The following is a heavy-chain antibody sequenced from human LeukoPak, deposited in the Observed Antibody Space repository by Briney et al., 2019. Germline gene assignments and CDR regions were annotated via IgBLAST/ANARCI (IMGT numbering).Heavy chain of an antibody. J-gene: IGHJ4*02. Sequence: GGSLRLSCAASGFTFSSYAMHWVRQAPGKGLEWVANIKKDGSEKYYVDAVKGRFTISRDNAKTSLYLQMNSLRAEDTAVYYCARDLSGIAGYTYGRGIDYWGQGTLVTVSS. CDR2: IKKDGSEK. D-gene: IGHD5-18*01. CDR3: ARDLSGIAGYTYGRGIDY. CDR1: GFTFSSYA. V-gene: IGHV3-7*01.